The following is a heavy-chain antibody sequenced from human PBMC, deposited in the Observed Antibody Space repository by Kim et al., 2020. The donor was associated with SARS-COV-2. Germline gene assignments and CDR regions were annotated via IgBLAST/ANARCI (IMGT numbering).Heavy chain of an antibody. CDR3: ARADQWRAFDI. J-gene: IGHJ3*02. V-gene: IGHV4-59*01. Sequence: NHPPPLTSRVTISVDTSKNQFPLKLTAVTAADTAVYYCARADQWRAFDIWGQGTLVTASS. D-gene: IGHD6-19*01.